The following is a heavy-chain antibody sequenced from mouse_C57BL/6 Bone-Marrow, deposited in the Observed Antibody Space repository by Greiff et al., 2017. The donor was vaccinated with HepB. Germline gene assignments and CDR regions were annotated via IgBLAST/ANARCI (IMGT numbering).Heavy chain of an antibody. CDR3: ASLDLHYDYGSSPFAY. V-gene: IGHV1-26*01. J-gene: IGHJ3*01. CDR1: GYTFTDYY. Sequence: EVQLQQSGPELVKPGASVKISCKASGYTFTDYYMNWVKQSHGKSLEWIGDINPNNGGTSYNQKFKGKATLTVDKSSSTAYMELRSLTSEDSAVYYCASLDLHYDYGSSPFAYWGQGTQVTVCA. CDR2: INPNNGGT. D-gene: IGHD1-1*01.